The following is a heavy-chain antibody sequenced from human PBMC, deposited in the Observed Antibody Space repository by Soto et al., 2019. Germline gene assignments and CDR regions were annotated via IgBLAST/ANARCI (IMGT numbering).Heavy chain of an antibody. J-gene: IGHJ6*02. CDR1: GFIFSSYW. CDR3: ARVITLYYYYGMDV. D-gene: IGHD3-16*01. V-gene: IGHV3-74*01. CDR2: INSDGTST. Sequence: GGSLRLSCAASGFIFSSYWMHWVRQAPGKGLVWVSRINSDGTSTSYADSVKGRFTISRDNAKNTLYLQMNSLRVEDTAVYYCARVITLYYYYGMDVWGQGTTVTVSS.